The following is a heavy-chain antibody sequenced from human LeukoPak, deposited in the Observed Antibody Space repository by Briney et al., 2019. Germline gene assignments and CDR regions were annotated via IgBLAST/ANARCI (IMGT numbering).Heavy chain of an antibody. D-gene: IGHD1-20*01. Sequence: GASVKVSYKASGCTFSSYATSWVRQAPGQGLAWMGGIIPIFGTANYAQKFQGRVTITTDESTSTAYMELSSLRSEDTAVYYCARARGITGTLNYFDYWGQGTLVTVSS. CDR1: GCTFSSYA. V-gene: IGHV1-69*05. J-gene: IGHJ4*02. CDR2: IIPIFGTA. CDR3: ARARGITGTLNYFDY.